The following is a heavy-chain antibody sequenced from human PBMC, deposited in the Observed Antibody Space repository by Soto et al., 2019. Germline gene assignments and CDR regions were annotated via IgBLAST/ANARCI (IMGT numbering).Heavy chain of an antibody. CDR2: INPNSGGT. CDR1: VYTFTGYY. V-gene: IGHV1-2*02. D-gene: IGHD2-15*01. Sequence: GASVKVCCKASVYTFTGYYIHWVRQAPGQGLEWMGWINPNSGGTNYAQKFQGRVTMTRDTSISTAYMELSRLRSDDTAVYYCAREGAASDAFDIWGQGTMVTV. CDR3: AREGAASDAFDI. J-gene: IGHJ3*02.